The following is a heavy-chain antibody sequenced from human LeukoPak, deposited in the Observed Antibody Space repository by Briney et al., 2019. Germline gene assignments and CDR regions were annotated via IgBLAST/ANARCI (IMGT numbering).Heavy chain of an antibody. J-gene: IGHJ6*02. CDR2: IKQDGSEK. D-gene: IGHD6-19*01. Sequence: PTGGSLRLSCAASGFTFSSYGMHWVRQTPAKGLEWVANIKQDGSEKYYVDSVKGRFTISRDNAKNSLFLQMNSLRAEDTAVYYCARMDGRYYYYYGLDVWGQGTTVTVSS. CDR1: GFTFSSYG. CDR3: ARMDGRYYYYYGLDV. V-gene: IGHV3-7*01.